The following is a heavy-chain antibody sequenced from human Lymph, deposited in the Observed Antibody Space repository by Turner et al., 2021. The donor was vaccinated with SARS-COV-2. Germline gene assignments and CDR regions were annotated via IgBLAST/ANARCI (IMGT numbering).Heavy chain of an antibody. CDR3: ARGAAYCSGGSCYRKGFDY. CDR1: GGTFSSSA. D-gene: IGHD2-15*01. J-gene: IGHJ4*02. CDR2: IITIFGTA. V-gene: IGHV1-69*01. Sequence: QVQLVQSGAEVKKPGSSVKVSCKAAGGTFSSSAISWVRQAPGQGLEWMGGIITIFGTANYAQRFKGRVTITADESTSTAYMELRSLRSEDTAVYYCARGAAYCSGGSCYRKGFDYWGQGTPVTVSS.